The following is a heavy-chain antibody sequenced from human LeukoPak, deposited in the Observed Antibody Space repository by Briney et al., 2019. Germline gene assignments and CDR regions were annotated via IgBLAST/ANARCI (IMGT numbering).Heavy chain of an antibody. Sequence: ASVKVSCKASGYTFTGYYMHWVRQAPGQGLEWMGWINPNSGGTNYAQKFQGRVTMTRDTSISTAYMELSRLRSDDTAVYYCARRGRSQYYYYGMDVWGQGTTVTVSS. CDR2: INPNSGGT. CDR3: ARRGRSQYYYYGMDV. V-gene: IGHV1-2*02. J-gene: IGHJ6*02. CDR1: GYTFTGYY.